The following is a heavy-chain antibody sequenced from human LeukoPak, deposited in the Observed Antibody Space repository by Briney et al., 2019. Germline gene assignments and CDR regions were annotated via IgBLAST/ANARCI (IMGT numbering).Heavy chain of an antibody. Sequence: GASVKVSCKASGYTFTRYHMHWVRQAPGQGLEWMGIINPSGGSTSYAQKFQGRVTMTRDMSTSTVYMELSSLRSEDSAVYYRAREIRQGGSLDFDYWGQGTLVTVSS. J-gene: IGHJ4*02. D-gene: IGHD1-26*01. CDR1: GYTFTRYH. CDR2: INPSGGST. CDR3: AREIRQGGSLDFDY. V-gene: IGHV1-46*01.